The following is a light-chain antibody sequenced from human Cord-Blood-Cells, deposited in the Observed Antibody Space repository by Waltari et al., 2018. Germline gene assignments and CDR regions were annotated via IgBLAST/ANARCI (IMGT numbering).Light chain of an antibody. Sequence: EIVLKKSPGTLSLSPGERATLSCRACQSVSRSYLAWYQQNPGQAPRLLIYGASSRATGIPDRFSGSGSGTDFTLTISRLEPEDFAVYYCQQYGSSPLTFGGGTKVEIK. V-gene: IGKV3-20*01. CDR1: QSVSRSY. CDR3: QQYGSSPLT. CDR2: GAS. J-gene: IGKJ4*01.